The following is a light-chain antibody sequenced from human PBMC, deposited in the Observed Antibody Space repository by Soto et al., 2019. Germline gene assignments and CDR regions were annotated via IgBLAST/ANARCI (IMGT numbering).Light chain of an antibody. V-gene: IGKV1-9*01. CDR2: AAS. J-gene: IGKJ1*01. CDR1: QGISSY. Sequence: DIQLTQSPSSLSASVGDRVTITCRASQGISSYLAWYQQKPGQAPKLLIYAASTLQSGVPSRFSGSGSGTDFTLTIISLQHEDFSTYYWQQLNSYPRTFGQGTKVEIK. CDR3: QQLNSYPRT.